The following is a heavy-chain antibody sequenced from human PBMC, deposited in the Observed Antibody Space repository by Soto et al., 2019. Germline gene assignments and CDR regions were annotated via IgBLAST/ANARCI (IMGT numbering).Heavy chain of an antibody. CDR3: ADGGEWSFNFEY. D-gene: IGHD3-3*01. CDR1: GFTFSSYA. Sequence: VQLVESGGGLVQPGGSLRLSCAASGFTFSSYAMSWVRQAPGKGLEWVSGISAGGGNTYYADSVKGRFTVSRDNSMNTLYLQMNNLRADDTGVYYCADGGEWSFNFEYWGQGALVTVFS. J-gene: IGHJ4*02. V-gene: IGHV3-23*04. CDR2: ISAGGGNT.